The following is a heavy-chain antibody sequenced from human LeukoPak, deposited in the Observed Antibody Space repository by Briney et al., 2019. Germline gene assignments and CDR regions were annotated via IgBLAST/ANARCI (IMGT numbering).Heavy chain of an antibody. CDR1: GFTVSSNY. CDR3: ARDGSARSLWN. D-gene: IGHD6-6*01. V-gene: IGHV3-53*01. J-gene: IGHJ4*02. Sequence: GGSLRLSCAASGFTVSSNYMSWVRQAPGKGLEWVSVIDNGGSTYYTDSVKGRFTISRDNSKNTVYLQMNSLRAEDTAVYYCARDGSARSLWNWGQGTLVSVSS. CDR2: IDNGGST.